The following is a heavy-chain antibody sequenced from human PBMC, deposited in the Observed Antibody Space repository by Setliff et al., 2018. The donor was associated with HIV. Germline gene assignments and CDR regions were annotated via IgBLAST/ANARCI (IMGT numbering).Heavy chain of an antibody. D-gene: IGHD3-22*01. CDR3: AHRRGYYDSSGYYIVGAFDV. J-gene: IGHJ3*01. Sequence: SGPTLVNPTQTLTLTCKFSGFSLTTTGGGVGWVRQPPGKALEWPAVIYWDDDKRYSPSLKSRLTITKDTSKNQVVLTMTTMDPVDTGTYYCAHRRGYYDSSGYYIVGAFDVWGQGTQVTVSS. CDR1: GFSLTTTGGG. V-gene: IGHV2-5*02. CDR2: IYWDDDK.